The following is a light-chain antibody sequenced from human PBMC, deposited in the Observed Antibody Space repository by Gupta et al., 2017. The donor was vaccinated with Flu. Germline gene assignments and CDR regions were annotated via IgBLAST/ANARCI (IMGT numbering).Light chain of an antibody. CDR3: ATWDSSLPGAV. CDR2: END. CDR1: SSNFATAS. Sequence: QSVFTLPPSRSAAPGQKVPSSCSATSSNFATASVAWYQKLPGTVPKVLIFENDKRLSGVPDRFSGSRSGTTATLNITGLQAGDEADYYCATWDSSLPGAVFGGGTKLTVL. V-gene: IGLV1-51*02. J-gene: IGLJ3*02.